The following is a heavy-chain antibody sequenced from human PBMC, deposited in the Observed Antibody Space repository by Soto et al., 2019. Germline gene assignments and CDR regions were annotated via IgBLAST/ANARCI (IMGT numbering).Heavy chain of an antibody. CDR1: GYTFTSYG. J-gene: IGHJ4*02. CDR3: ARDYRSRFLEHPPTKTFDY. Sequence: QVQLVQSGAEVKKPGASVKVSCKASGYTFTSYGISWVRQAPGQGLEWMGWISAYNGNTNYAQKLQGRVTMTTDTSTSTAYMELRSLRSDDTAVYYCARDYRSRFLEHPPTKTFDYWGQGTLVTVSS. V-gene: IGHV1-18*01. D-gene: IGHD3-3*01. CDR2: ISAYNGNT.